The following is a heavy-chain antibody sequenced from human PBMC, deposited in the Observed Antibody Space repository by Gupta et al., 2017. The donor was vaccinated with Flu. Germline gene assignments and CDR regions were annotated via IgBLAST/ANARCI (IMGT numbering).Heavy chain of an antibody. D-gene: IGHD2-2*01. V-gene: IGHV3-74*01. Sequence: EVQLVESGGGLVQPGGSLRLPCAASGFTFSSYWLHWGRQAPGKGLVWVSRINTDGSSTSYADSVKGRVTISRDNAKNTLYLQMNSLRAEDTAVYYCASRRDCSSTTCYDWYFDLWGRGTLVAVSS. CDR2: INTDGSST. J-gene: IGHJ2*01. CDR3: ASRRDCSSTTCYDWYFDL. CDR1: GFTFSSYW.